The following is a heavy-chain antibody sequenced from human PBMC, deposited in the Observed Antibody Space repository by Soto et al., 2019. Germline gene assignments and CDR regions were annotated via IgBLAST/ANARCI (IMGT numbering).Heavy chain of an antibody. CDR3: AVQGDIGGYSYGMDV. CDR2: IFVGSGNT. Sequence: QMQLVQSGPEVKKPGTSMKVSCKASGFTFTSSAVQWVRQARGQRLEWIGWIFVGSGNTIYAQKFQKRVTITRDMSTSTASKVVSSPGNEDTAVYYCAVQGDIGGYSYGMDVWGQGTTVTVS. D-gene: IGHD5-12*01. CDR1: GFTFTSSA. V-gene: IGHV1-58*01. J-gene: IGHJ6*02.